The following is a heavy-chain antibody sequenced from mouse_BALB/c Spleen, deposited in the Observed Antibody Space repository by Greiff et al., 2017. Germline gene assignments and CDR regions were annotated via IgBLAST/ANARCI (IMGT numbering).Heavy chain of an antibody. CDR3: ARYLLYGNSFAY. J-gene: IGHJ3*01. D-gene: IGHD2-1*01. V-gene: IGHV1-7*01. CDR2: INPSTGYT. CDR1: GYTFTSYW. Sequence: QVQLQQSGAELAKPGASVKMSCKASGYTFTSYWMHWVKQRPGQGLEWIGYINPSTGYTEYNQKFKDKATLTADKSSSTAYMQLSSLTSEDSAVYYRARYLLYGNSFAYRGQGTLVTVSA.